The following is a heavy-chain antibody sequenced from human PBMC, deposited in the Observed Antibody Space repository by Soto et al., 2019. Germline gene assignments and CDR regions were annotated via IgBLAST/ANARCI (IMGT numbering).Heavy chain of an antibody. V-gene: IGHV3-33*01. Sequence: LRLSCAASGFTFSSYGMHWVRQAPGKGLEWVAVIWYDGSNKYYADSVKGRFTISRDNSKNTLYLQMNSLRAEDTAVYYCARATVTLYYYYYGMDVWGQGTTVTVSS. CDR3: ARATVTLYYYYYGMDV. J-gene: IGHJ6*02. CDR2: IWYDGSNK. D-gene: IGHD4-4*01. CDR1: GFTFSSYG.